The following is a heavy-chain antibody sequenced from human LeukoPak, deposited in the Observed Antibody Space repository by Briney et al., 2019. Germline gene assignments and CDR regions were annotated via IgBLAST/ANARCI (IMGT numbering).Heavy chain of an antibody. CDR1: GYTLTELS. V-gene: IGHV1-24*01. D-gene: IGHD6-19*01. Sequence: ASVKVSCKVSGYTLTELSMHWVRQAPGKGLEWMGGFDPEDGETIYAQKFQGRVTMTEDTSTDTAYMELSSLRSEDTAVYYCVARSVAVAGSNAFDIWGQGTMVTVSS. CDR2: FDPEDGET. J-gene: IGHJ3*02. CDR3: VARSVAVAGSNAFDI.